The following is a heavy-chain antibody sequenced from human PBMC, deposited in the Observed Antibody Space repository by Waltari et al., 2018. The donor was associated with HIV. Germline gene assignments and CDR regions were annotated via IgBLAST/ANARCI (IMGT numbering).Heavy chain of an antibody. CDR3: ARDIVVVVAANPLTSYYNMDV. V-gene: IGHV3-30-3*01. Sequence: QVQLVESGGGVVQPGRSLRLSCAASGFTFSSYAMHWVRQAPGKGLGWVGDITYDGSKKYYADSVKGRFTISRDNSENTLYLRMNSLRAEDTALYYCARDIVVVVAANPLTSYYNMDVWGRGTTVTVSS. D-gene: IGHD2-15*01. CDR1: GFTFSSYA. J-gene: IGHJ6*02. CDR2: ITYDGSKK.